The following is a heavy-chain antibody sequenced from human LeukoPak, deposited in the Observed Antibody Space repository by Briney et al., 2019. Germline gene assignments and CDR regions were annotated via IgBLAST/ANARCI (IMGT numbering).Heavy chain of an antibody. CDR2: IIPIFGVL. J-gene: IGHJ4*02. CDR3: ARWAPPCRNTNCPLTLDF. CDR1: GDPFSSYS. V-gene: IGHV1-69*02. D-gene: IGHD2-2*01. Sequence: ASVKVSCKASGDPFSSYSISWVRQAPGQGLEWMGRIIPIFGVLDYAQKFQDRVTITADTSTTTAYMELTSLRSDDTAVYYCARWAPPCRNTNCPLTLDFWGQGTLVTVSS.